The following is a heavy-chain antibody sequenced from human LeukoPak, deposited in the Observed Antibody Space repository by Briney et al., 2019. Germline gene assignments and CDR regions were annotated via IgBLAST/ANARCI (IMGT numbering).Heavy chain of an antibody. Sequence: SETLSLTCTVSGGSISSSSYYWGWIRQPPGKGLEWIGSIYYSGSTYYNPSLKSRVTISVDTSKNQFSLKLSSVTAADTAVYYCARDRGDDYGDQALMDVWGQGTTVTVSS. D-gene: IGHD4-17*01. J-gene: IGHJ6*02. CDR3: ARDRGDDYGDQALMDV. CDR1: GGSISSSSYY. V-gene: IGHV4-39*07. CDR2: IYYSGST.